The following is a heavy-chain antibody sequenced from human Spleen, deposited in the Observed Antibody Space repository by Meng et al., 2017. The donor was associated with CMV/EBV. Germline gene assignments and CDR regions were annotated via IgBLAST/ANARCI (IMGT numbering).Heavy chain of an antibody. CDR2: IKQDGSEE. D-gene: IGHD3-16*01. V-gene: IGHV3-7*01. CDR3: ARAYMGFDY. Sequence: GESLKISCVASGFTFSNYWMSWVRQAPGKGLEWVANIKQDGSEEYYVDSVKGRFTISRDNAKNTLYLQMNSLRAEDTAVYYCARAYMGFDYWGQGTLVTVSS. J-gene: IGHJ4*02. CDR1: GFTFSNYW.